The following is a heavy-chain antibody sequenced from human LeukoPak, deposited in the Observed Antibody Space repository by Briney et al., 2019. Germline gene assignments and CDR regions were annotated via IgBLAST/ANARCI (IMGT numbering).Heavy chain of an antibody. D-gene: IGHD6-19*01. CDR2: ISGSGGST. Sequence: GGSLRLSCAASGFTFSSYAMSWVRQAPGKGLEWVAAISGSGGSTYYADSVKGRFTISRDNSKNTLYLQMNSLRAEDTAVYYCAKYPGQWLVRRAFDIWGQGTMVTVSS. V-gene: IGHV3-23*01. CDR1: GFTFSSYA. J-gene: IGHJ3*02. CDR3: AKYPGQWLVRRAFDI.